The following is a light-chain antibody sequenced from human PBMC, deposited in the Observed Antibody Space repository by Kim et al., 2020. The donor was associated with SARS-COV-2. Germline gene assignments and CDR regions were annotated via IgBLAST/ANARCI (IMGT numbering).Light chain of an antibody. Sequence: QPVLTQSPSASASLGASVKLTCTLSSGFSGHSIAWYQQQPQKGPRYLMKLDSDGSHYKGDGIPDRFSGSSSGAERYLTISSLQSDDEADYYCQTWGTGIGVFGGGTKLTVL. CDR1: SGFSGHS. CDR2: LDSDGSH. J-gene: IGLJ3*02. CDR3: QTWGTGIGV. V-gene: IGLV4-69*01.